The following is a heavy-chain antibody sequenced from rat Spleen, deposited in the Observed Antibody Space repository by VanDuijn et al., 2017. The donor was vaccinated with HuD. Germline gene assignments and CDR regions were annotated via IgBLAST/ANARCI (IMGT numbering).Heavy chain of an antibody. CDR2: ITNTGGIT. CDR3: TSRGSNYRNWFAN. Sequence: EVQLVESGGGLVQPGRSLKLSCVASGFTFNNYWMTWIRQAPGKGLEWVASITNTGGITYYPDTVKGRFVISKENAKNTGNLQMKKLRSEDTAIYYCTSRGSNYRNWFANWGQGTLVTVSS. V-gene: IGHV5-31*01. D-gene: IGHD1-10*01. CDR1: GFTFNNYW. J-gene: IGHJ3*01.